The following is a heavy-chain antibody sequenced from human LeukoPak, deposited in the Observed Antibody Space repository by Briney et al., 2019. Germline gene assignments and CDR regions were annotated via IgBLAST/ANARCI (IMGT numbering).Heavy chain of an antibody. CDR3: AKESGSTPSYPRIYAEYFQH. D-gene: IGHD3-3*01. CDR2: ISYDGSNK. J-gene: IGHJ1*01. CDR1: GFTFSSYG. Sequence: PGRSLRLSCAASGFTFSSYGMHWVRQAPGKGLEWVAVISYDGSNKYYADSVKGRFTISRDNSKNTLYLQMNSLRAEDTAVYYCAKESGSTPSYPRIYAEYFQHWGQGTLVTVSS. V-gene: IGHV3-30*18.